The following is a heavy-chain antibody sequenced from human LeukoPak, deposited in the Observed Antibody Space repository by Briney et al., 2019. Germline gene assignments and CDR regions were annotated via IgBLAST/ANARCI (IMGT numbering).Heavy chain of an antibody. J-gene: IGHJ4*02. V-gene: IGHV4-39*01. D-gene: IGHD3-16*01. CDR1: GGSISSSRYY. Sequence: MPSETLSLTCTVSGGSISSSRYYWGWIRQPPGKGLEWIGSIYYSGSTYYNPSLKSRVTISVDTSRNRFSLKLSSVTAADTAVYYCARGGSRLTTAGDLDYWGQGTLVTVSS. CDR2: IYYSGST. CDR3: ARGGSRLTTAGDLDY.